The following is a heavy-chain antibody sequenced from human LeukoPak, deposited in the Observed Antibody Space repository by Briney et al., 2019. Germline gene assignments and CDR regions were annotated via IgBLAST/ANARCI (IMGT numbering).Heavy chain of an antibody. Sequence: ASVKVSCKASGYTFTDYYMHWVRQAPGQGLEWMGWINPNGGGTNYAQKFQGRVTMTRDTSISTAYMELSRLKSDDTAVYYCARKVPNDSSGYYYRGQFDPWGQGTLATVSS. CDR3: ARKVPNDSSGYYYRGQFDP. V-gene: IGHV1-2*02. CDR1: GYTFTDYY. J-gene: IGHJ5*02. D-gene: IGHD3-22*01. CDR2: INPNGGGT.